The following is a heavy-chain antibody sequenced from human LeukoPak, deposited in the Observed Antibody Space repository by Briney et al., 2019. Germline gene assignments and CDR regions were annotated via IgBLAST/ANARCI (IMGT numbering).Heavy chain of an antibody. J-gene: IGHJ5*02. D-gene: IGHD6-13*01. CDR2: IYHSGST. CDR3: ARGYYSSWYVNWFDP. V-gene: IGHV4-38-2*02. CDR1: GYSLSSGYF. Sequence: SETLSLTCTVSGYSLSSGYFWGWIRQSLGKGLEWIGSIYHSGSTYYNPSLKSRVTISVDTSKNPFSLKLSSVTAADTAVYYCARGYYSSWYVNWFDPWGQGTLVTVSS.